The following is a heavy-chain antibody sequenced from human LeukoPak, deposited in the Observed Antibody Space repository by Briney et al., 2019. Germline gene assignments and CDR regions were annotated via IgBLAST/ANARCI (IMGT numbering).Heavy chain of an antibody. Sequence: VASVKVSCKASGGTFSKYAINWVRQAPGKGLEWMGGIIPALGSSNYAQKFQGRVTLTTDTSTNTAYMEMSSLRSEDTAVYYCARVGPLGGSSWYAGILGYSDFWGQGTVVTVSS. J-gene: IGHJ4*02. V-gene: IGHV1-69*10. CDR1: GGTFSKYA. CDR2: IIPALGSS. D-gene: IGHD6-13*01. CDR3: ARVGPLGGSSWYAGILGYSDF.